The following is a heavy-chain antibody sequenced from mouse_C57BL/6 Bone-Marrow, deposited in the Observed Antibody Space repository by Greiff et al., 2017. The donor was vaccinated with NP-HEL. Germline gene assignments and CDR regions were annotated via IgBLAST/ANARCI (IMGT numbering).Heavy chain of an antibody. CDR3: ARALFGTTVRVY. CDR1: GYTFTSYW. D-gene: IGHD2-14*01. Sequence: VKLQQPGAELVKPGASVKLSCKASGYTFTSYWMHWVKQRPGRGLEWIGRIDPNSGGTKYNEKFKSKATLTVDKPSSTASMQRSSLTSEDSAVYTGARALFGTTVRVYWGEGTLVTVSA. V-gene: IGHV1-72*01. CDR2: IDPNSGGT. J-gene: IGHJ3*01.